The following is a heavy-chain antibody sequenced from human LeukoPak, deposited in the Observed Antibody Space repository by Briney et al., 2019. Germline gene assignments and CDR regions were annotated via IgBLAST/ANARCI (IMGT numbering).Heavy chain of an antibody. CDR3: AREDATMVLSLDY. J-gene: IGHJ4*02. Sequence: AGTLRLSCAASGFTFSSYAMSWVRQAPGKGLEWVSAISSGGDNTYYADSVKGRLTIARANSNNTLEVQRTRLEAEAAAVYYCAREDATMVLSLDYWGQGALVTVSS. V-gene: IGHV3-23*01. CDR1: GFTFSSYA. D-gene: IGHD5-18*01. CDR2: ISSGGDNT.